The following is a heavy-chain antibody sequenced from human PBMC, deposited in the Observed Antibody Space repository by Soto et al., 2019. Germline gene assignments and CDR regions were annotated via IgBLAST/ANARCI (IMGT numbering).Heavy chain of an antibody. CDR3: ARKSLSNFNWFDP. D-gene: IGHD4-4*01. CDR1: GYTFTNYG. J-gene: IGHJ5*02. CDR2: INAVYGNT. V-gene: IGHV1-18*04. Sequence: QLQLVQSGTELKKPGASVKVSCKASGYTFTNYGITWVRQAPGQGLEWMGWINAVYGNTNYEQKFQGRVTMTTDTSTNTAYMELRSLRSDDTAVYYCARKSLSNFNWFDPWGQGTLVTVSS.